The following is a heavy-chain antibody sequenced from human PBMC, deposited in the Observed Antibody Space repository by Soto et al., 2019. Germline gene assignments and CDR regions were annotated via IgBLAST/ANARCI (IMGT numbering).Heavy chain of an antibody. D-gene: IGHD4-17*01. CDR1: GGSISSGGYY. Sequence: SETLSLTCTVSGGSISSGGYYWSWIRQHPGKGLEWIGYIYYSGSTYYNPSLKSRVTISVDTSKNQFSLKLSSVTAADTAVYYCARTMTTSISYWFNPWGQGTLVTVSS. V-gene: IGHV4-31*03. J-gene: IGHJ5*02. CDR3: ARTMTTSISYWFNP. CDR2: IYYSGST.